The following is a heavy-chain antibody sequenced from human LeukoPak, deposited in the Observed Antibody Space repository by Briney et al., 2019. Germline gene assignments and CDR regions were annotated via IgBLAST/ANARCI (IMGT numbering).Heavy chain of an antibody. V-gene: IGHV4-39*01. CDR1: GGSISSSSYY. Sequence: SETLSLTCSVSGGSISSSSYYWGWIRQPPGKGLEWIGSIYYSGSTYYNPSLKSRVTISVDTSKNQFSLKLSSVTAADTAVYYCASGYFDYWGQGTLVTVSS. CDR3: ASGYFDY. CDR2: IYYSGST. J-gene: IGHJ4*02.